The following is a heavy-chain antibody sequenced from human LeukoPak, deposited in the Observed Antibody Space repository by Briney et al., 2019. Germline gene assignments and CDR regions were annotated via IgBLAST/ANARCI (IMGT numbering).Heavy chain of an antibody. CDR1: GFTFEDYG. Sequence: GGSLRLSCAASGFTFEDYGMSWVRQAPGKGLEWVAGISRNGGTTGHADSVKGRFTISRDNAEKSLFLQMKTLIAEDTALYYCARDERYYDGRYYPYAFDIWGQGTMVTVSS. CDR2: ISRNGGTT. CDR3: ARDERYYDGRYYPYAFDI. V-gene: IGHV3-20*04. J-gene: IGHJ3*02. D-gene: IGHD3-22*01.